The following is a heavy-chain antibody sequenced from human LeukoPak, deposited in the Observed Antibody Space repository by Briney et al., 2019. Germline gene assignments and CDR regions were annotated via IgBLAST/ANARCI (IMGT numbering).Heavy chain of an antibody. J-gene: IGHJ3*02. CDR1: GYTFTSYA. CDR3: ARDEYYYDSSGYYIDAFDI. V-gene: IGHV1-3*01. Sequence: ASVTVSCTTSGYTFTSYAIHWVRQAPGQRLEWMGWINAGNDNTKYSQKFQGRVTLTRDTSASTAYMELSSLRSEDTAVYYCARDEYYYDSSGYYIDAFDIWGQGTMVTVSS. CDR2: INAGNDNT. D-gene: IGHD3-22*01.